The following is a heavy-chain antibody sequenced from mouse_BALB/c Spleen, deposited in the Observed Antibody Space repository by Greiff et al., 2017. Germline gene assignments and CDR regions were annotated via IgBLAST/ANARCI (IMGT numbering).Heavy chain of an antibody. D-gene: IGHD3-2*01. J-gene: IGHJ4*01. Sequence: EVMLVESGGDLVKPGGSLKLSCAASGFTFSSYGMSWVRQTPDKRLEWVATISSGGSYTYYPDSVKGRFTISRDNAKNTLYLQMSSLKSEDTAMYYCARHTGDSSGYVGYAMDYWGQGTSVTVSS. CDR1: GFTFSSYG. CDR2: ISSGGSYT. V-gene: IGHV5-6*02. CDR3: ARHTGDSSGYVGYAMDY.